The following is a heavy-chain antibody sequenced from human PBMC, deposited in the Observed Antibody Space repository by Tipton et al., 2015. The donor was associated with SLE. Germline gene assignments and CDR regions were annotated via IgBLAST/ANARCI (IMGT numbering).Heavy chain of an antibody. CDR3: ARVAGDRYLGRFEF. CDR2: IHDSGST. V-gene: IGHV4-31*03. D-gene: IGHD2-21*02. CDR1: GGSISSSSYY. J-gene: IGHJ2*01. Sequence: TLSLTCTVSGGSISSSSYYWGWIRQFPGKGLEWIGYIHDSGSTYYNPSLQSRANISPGTSASQFSLHLTSVTAADTAVYYCARVAGDRYLGRFEFWGRGTLVSVSS.